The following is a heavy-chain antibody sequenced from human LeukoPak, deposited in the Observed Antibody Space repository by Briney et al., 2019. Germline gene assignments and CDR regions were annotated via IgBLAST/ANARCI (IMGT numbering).Heavy chain of an antibody. D-gene: IGHD6-19*01. CDR1: GFTFSSYA. J-gene: IGHJ4*02. V-gene: IGHV3-23*01. CDR3: ALAVAGDFDY. CDR2: ISGSGGST. Sequence: AGGSLRLSCAASGFTFSSYAMSWVRQAPGKGLEWVSAISGSGGSTYYADSVKGRFTISRDNSKNTLYLQMNSLRAEDTAVYCCALAVAGDFDYWGQGTLVTVSS.